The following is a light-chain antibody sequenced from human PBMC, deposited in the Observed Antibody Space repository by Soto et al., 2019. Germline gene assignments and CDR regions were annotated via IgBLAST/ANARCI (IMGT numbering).Light chain of an antibody. J-gene: IGKJ2*01. CDR3: QQTYSIPVT. Sequence: DKLMSQSPATLSVSPGERVTLSCRASQNIHNHMSWFLQKPGQTPRLLIYDAIIRAPDVPARFSGSWSGTEFTLTINSLQSEDFAVYYCQQTYSIPVTFGQGTKLEIK. V-gene: IGKV3-15*01. CDR2: DAI. CDR1: QNIHNH.